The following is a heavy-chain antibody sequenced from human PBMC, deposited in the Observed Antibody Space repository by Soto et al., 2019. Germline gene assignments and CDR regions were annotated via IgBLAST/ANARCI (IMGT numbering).Heavy chain of an antibody. CDR2: ISAYNGNT. Sequence: ASVKVSCKASGYTFTSYGINWVRQAPGQGLEWMGWISAYNGNTNYAQNLQGRLTVTTDTSTTTAYMELRSLRSDDTAVYYCARDRAPVTIFGVIIPHTFDIWRQGTMVTVSS. D-gene: IGHD3-3*01. J-gene: IGHJ3*02. CDR3: ARDRAPVTIFGVIIPHTFDI. V-gene: IGHV1-18*01. CDR1: GYTFTSYG.